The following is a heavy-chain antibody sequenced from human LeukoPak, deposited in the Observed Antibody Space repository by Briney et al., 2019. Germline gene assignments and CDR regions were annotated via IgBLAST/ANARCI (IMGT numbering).Heavy chain of an antibody. CDR1: GFTFDDYD. CDR3: ARLLTFYDFSFDP. Sequence: PGGSLRLSCAASGFTFDDYDMTWVRQVPGKGLEWVSGIHWNGSSIGYADSVKGRFTISRDNAKNSVYLQMNNLRPEDTAFYYCARLLTFYDFSFDPWGQGTLVTVSS. J-gene: IGHJ5*02. D-gene: IGHD3-3*01. CDR2: IHWNGSSI. V-gene: IGHV3-20*04.